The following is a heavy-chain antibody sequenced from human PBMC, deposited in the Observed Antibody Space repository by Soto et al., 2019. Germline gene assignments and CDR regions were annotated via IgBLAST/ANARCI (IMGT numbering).Heavy chain of an antibody. D-gene: IGHD3-10*01. CDR2: ISTHNGNT. Sequence: QVQLVQSEAEVKKPGASVKVSCKTSGYIFTSYGISWVRQAPGQGLEWMGWISTHNGNTNYAQKLQDRVTMTTDTSTSTAYMELRILRSDDTAVYYCARENSYYGSGTYYFYGMDVWGHGTTVTVSS. V-gene: IGHV1-18*01. J-gene: IGHJ6*02. CDR1: GYIFTSYG. CDR3: ARENSYYGSGTYYFYGMDV.